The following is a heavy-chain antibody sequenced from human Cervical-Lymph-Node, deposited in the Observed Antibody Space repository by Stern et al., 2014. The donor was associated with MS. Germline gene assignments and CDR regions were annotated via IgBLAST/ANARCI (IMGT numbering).Heavy chain of an antibody. V-gene: IGHV5-51*01. Sequence: MQLMQSGPEVKRPGESLKISCQASGYTFTSYWIGWARQMPGKGLEWIAILFPGGSDIRYSPSFQGQVTISADKSSSTPYLQWNNLKASDTAIYYCARQRYFDYWGQGTLVTVSS. CDR2: LFPGGSDI. J-gene: IGHJ4*02. CDR1: GYTFTSYW. CDR3: ARQRYFDY.